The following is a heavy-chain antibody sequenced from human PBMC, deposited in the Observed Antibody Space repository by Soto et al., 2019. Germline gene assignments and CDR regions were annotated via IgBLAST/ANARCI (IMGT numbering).Heavy chain of an antibody. Sequence: QVQLQESGPGLVKPSQTLSLTCTVSGDSISRGAYFWSWIRQHPVKGLEWIGYIYYSGTTYYNPSLKSRVTISVDTSKNPFSRRLSSVTAADTAVYYCARTSRGGAGKFDPWGQGTLVTVSS. CDR2: IYYSGTT. J-gene: IGHJ5*02. CDR1: GDSISRGAYF. V-gene: IGHV4-31*03. CDR3: ARTSRGGAGKFDP. D-gene: IGHD3-10*01.